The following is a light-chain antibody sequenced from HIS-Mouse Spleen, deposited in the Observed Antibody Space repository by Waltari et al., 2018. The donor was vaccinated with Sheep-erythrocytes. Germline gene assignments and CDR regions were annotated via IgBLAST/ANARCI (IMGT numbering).Light chain of an antibody. Sequence: QSALTQPASVSGSPGQSITISCTGTSSDVGRYNLVSWYQQHPGKAPKLMIYEGSKRTSGFSNRFSGSKSGNTASLTISGLQAEDEADYYCCSYAGSSTPWVFGGGTKLTVL. J-gene: IGLJ3*02. V-gene: IGLV2-23*01. CDR3: CSYAGSSTPWV. CDR2: EGS. CDR1: SSDVGRYNL.